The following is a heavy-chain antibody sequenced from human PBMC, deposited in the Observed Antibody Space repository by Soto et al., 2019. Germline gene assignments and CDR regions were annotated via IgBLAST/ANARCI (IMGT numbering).Heavy chain of an antibody. D-gene: IGHD3-9*01. CDR1: GGSFSTYY. J-gene: IGHJ4*02. V-gene: IGHV4-34*01. Sequence: PSETLSLTCAVYGGSFSTYYWSWIRQPPGKGLEWIGEISHSGRTNYSPSLKSRVTISVDTSKNQFSLNLTSVTAADTAVYYCARTPLTGNYGDYFDHWGQGTLVTVSS. CDR2: ISHSGRT. CDR3: ARTPLTGNYGDYFDH.